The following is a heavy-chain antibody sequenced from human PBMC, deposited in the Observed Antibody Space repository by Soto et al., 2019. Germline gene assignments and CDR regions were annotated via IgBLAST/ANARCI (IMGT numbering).Heavy chain of an antibody. CDR2: IHSDGSGT. Sequence: EVRLVESEGGLVQPGGSLSLSCAASGFTFSYYWMHWVRQAPGQGLLWVSRIHSDGSGTTYADSVKGRFTISRDNAKKTVSLQMNSRRVEDTGVYFCARGDRGAFDLWGQGTMVTVSS. V-gene: IGHV3-74*01. CDR1: GFTFSYYW. J-gene: IGHJ3*01. D-gene: IGHD2-21*02. CDR3: ARGDRGAFDL.